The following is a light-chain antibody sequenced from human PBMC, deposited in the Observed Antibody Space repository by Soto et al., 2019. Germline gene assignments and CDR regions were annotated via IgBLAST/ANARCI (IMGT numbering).Light chain of an antibody. CDR1: SSNIGSNT. CDR2: SNN. V-gene: IGLV1-44*01. Sequence: QSVLTQPPSASGTPGQRVTISCSGSSSNIGSNTVNWYQQLPGTAPKLLIYSNNQRPSGVPDRFSGSKSGTSASLAISGLQSEYEADYYCAAWDDSLSGGVFGGGTKVTVL. J-gene: IGLJ2*01. CDR3: AAWDDSLSGGV.